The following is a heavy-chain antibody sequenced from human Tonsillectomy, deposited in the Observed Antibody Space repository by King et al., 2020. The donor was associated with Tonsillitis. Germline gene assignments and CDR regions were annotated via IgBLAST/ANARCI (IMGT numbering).Heavy chain of an antibody. D-gene: IGHD1-14*01. Sequence: VQLVESGGGVVQPGRSLRLSCAASGFTFSSYVMHWVRQAPGKGLEWVAVISYDGSNKYYADSVKGRFTISRDNSKNTLYLQMNSLRAEDTAVYYCANLRTGAFDIWGQGTMVTVSS. CDR2: ISYDGSNK. J-gene: IGHJ3*02. CDR3: ANLRTGAFDI. V-gene: IGHV3-30*18. CDR1: GFTFSSYV.